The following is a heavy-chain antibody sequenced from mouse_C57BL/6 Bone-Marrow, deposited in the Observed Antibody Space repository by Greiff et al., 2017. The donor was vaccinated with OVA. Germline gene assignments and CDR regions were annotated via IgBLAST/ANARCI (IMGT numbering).Heavy chain of an antibody. J-gene: IGHJ1*03. V-gene: IGHV5-16*01. CDR1: GFTFSDYY. CDR3: ARDGATVVATKGYWYFDV. CDR2: INYDGSST. D-gene: IGHD1-1*01. Sequence: VQLKESEGGLVQPGRSMKLSCTASGFTFSDYYMAWVRQVPEKGLEWVANINYDGSSTYYLDSLKSRFIISRDNAKNILYLQMSSLKSEDTATYYCARDGATVVATKGYWYFDVWGTGTTVTVSS.